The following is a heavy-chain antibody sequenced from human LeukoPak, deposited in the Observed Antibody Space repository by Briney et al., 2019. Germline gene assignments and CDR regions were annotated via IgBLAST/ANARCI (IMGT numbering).Heavy chain of an antibody. CDR2: ISSDGSSK. V-gene: IGHV3-30*03. Sequence: GGTLRLSCAVSGFSLSSSCMRWVRQAPGKGLEWVGAISSDGSSKYYADSVKGRFTISRDNSKNTLYLQMNSLRAEDTAVYYCARDQGVVVHGKYHYYGMDVWGQGTTVTVSS. J-gene: IGHJ6*02. CDR3: ARDQGVVVHGKYHYYGMDV. CDR1: GFSLSSSC. D-gene: IGHD3-22*01.